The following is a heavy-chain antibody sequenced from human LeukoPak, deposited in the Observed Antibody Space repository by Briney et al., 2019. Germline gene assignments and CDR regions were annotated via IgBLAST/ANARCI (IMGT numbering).Heavy chain of an antibody. J-gene: IGHJ6*03. CDR1: GFTFSSYE. CDR3: ARDSNPSYYYYMDV. Sequence: TGGSLRLSCAASGFTFSSYEMNWVRQAPGKGLEWVSYISSSGSTIYYADSVKGRFTISRDNAKNSLYLQMNSLRAEDTAVYYCARDSNPSYYYYMDVGGKGTTVTISS. V-gene: IGHV3-48*03. D-gene: IGHD3-3*02. CDR2: ISSSGSTI.